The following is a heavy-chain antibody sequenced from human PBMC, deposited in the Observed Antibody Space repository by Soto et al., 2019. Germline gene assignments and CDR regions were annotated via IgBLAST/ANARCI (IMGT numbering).Heavy chain of an antibody. V-gene: IGHV4-59*01. J-gene: IGHJ4*02. Sequence: PSETLSLTSTASGGSISSYYWSWIRQPPGKGLEWIGYIYYSGSTNYNPSLKSRVTISVDTSKNQFSLKLSSVTAADTAVYYCARCIAARQFDYWGQGTLVTVSS. D-gene: IGHD6-6*01. CDR2: IYYSGST. CDR3: ARCIAARQFDY. CDR1: GGSISSYY.